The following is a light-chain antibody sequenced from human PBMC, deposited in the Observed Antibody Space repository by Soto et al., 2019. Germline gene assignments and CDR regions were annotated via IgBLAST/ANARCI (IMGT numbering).Light chain of an antibody. CDR1: QSVLSSSNNKNY. V-gene: IGKV4-1*01. CDR3: QQYYTTPLT. CDR2: WAS. J-gene: IGKJ4*01. Sequence: DIVMTQSPDSLAVSLGERATINCKSSQSVLSSSNNKNYLAWYQQKPGQPPKLLIYWASARESGVPDRFSGSGSGTDFTLTISGLQADDVAVYYCQQYYTTPLTFGGGTKVEIK.